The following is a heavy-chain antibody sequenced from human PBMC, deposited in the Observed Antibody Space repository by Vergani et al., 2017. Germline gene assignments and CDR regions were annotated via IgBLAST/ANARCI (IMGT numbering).Heavy chain of an antibody. D-gene: IGHD3-16*01. J-gene: IGHJ4*02. CDR1: GFTLSNYD. CDR2: IQFDASNQ. V-gene: IGHV3-30*02. Sequence: QVQLVESGGGVVQRGGSLRLSCATSGFTLSNYDMQWIRQGPGKGLEFVAFIQFDASNQYYADSVKGRFTLSRDFSKNTLSLQMNSLRTDDTAKYYCAKHFRGWGIDYGGQGTQVIVSS. CDR3: AKHFRGWGIDY.